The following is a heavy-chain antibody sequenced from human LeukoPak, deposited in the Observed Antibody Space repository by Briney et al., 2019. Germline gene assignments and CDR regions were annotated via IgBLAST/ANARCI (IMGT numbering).Heavy chain of an antibody. V-gene: IGHV3-30*02. Sequence: GGSLRLSCAASGFTFSSYGMHWVRQAPGKGLEWVAFIRLDGSNKYYADSVKGRFTISRDNSKNTLYLQMNSLRAEDTAVYYCAKDWELGQRRIVVVVAAPTLFDYWGQGTLVTVSS. D-gene: IGHD2-15*01. CDR1: GFTFSSYG. J-gene: IGHJ4*02. CDR3: AKDWELGQRRIVVVVAAPTLFDY. CDR2: IRLDGSNK.